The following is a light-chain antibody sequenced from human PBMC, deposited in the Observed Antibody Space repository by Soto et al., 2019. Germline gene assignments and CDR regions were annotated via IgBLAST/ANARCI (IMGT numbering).Light chain of an antibody. CDR1: QRVSNNY. J-gene: IGKJ1*01. Sequence: EIVLTQSPGTLSLSPGERAALSCRASQRVSNNYLAWYQQNPGQAPRLLIYGASNRATGIQDRFSGRGSGKDFTLTISRMEPEDFAVYYCQQYGSSGKFGQGTKVDI. V-gene: IGKV3-20*01. CDR3: QQYGSSGK. CDR2: GAS.